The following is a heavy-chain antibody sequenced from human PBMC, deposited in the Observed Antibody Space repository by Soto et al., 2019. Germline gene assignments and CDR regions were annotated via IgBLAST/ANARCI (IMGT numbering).Heavy chain of an antibody. CDR2: IYYSGST. CDR1: GGSISSGGYY. J-gene: IGHJ5*02. D-gene: IGHD3-16*02. CDR3: ASSRYHYVWRSYRPRNWFDP. V-gene: IGHV4-31*03. Sequence: SETLSLTCTVSGGSISSGGYYWSWIRQHPGKGLEWIGYIYYSGSTYYNPSLKSRVTISVDTSKNQFSLKLSSVTAADTAVYYCASSRYHYVWRSYRPRNWFDPWGQGTLVTVSS.